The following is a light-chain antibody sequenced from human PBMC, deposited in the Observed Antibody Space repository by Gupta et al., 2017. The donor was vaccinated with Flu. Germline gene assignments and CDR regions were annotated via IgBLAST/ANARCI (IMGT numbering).Light chain of an antibody. CDR3: SSYAGSKNLL. J-gene: IGLJ2*01. CDR1: SSDVGGYNY. CDR2: EVS. Sequence: QSALTQPPSASGSPGQSVTIFRPGTSSDVGGYNYVSWYQQHPGKAPKLMIYEVSKRPSGVPDRFSGSKSGNTASLTVSGRQAEDEADYYCSSYAGSKNLLFGGGTKLTVL. V-gene: IGLV2-8*01.